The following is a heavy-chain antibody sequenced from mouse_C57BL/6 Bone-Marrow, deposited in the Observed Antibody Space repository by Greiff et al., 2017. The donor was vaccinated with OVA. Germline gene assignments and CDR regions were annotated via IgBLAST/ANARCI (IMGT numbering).Heavy chain of an antibody. J-gene: IGHJ1*03. Sequence: EVQRVESGGGLVQPGGSLKLSCAASGFTFSDYYMYWVRQTPEKRLEWVAYISNGGGSTYYPDTVKGRFTISRDNAKNTLYLQMSRLKSEDTAMYYCARQRDYYWYFDVWGTGTTVTVSS. D-gene: IGHD2-4*01. CDR3: ARQRDYYWYFDV. CDR2: ISNGGGST. CDR1: GFTFSDYY. V-gene: IGHV5-12*01.